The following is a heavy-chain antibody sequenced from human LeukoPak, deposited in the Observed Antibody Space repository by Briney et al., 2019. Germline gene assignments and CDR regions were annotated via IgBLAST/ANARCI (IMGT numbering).Heavy chain of an antibody. D-gene: IGHD3-9*01. V-gene: IGHV1-18*01. CDR1: GYTFPSYD. CDR3: AIDILTGYYEDY. J-gene: IGHJ4*02. CDR2: ISAYNGNT. Sequence: ASVKVSCKASGYTFPSYDINWVRPATGQGLEWMGWISAYNGNTNYAQKLQGRVTMTTDTSTSTAYMELRSLRSDDTAVYYCAIDILTGYYEDYWGQGTLSPSPQ.